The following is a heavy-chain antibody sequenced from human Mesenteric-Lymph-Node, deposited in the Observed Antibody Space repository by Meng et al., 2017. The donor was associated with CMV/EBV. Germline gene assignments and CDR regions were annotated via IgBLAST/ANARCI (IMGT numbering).Heavy chain of an antibody. D-gene: IGHD6-19*01. CDR2: TYYRSKWYN. CDR3: ARAGIAVAGYNWFDP. CDR1: GDSVSSNSAA. V-gene: IGHV6-1*01. Sequence: SETLSLTCAISGDSVSSNSAAWNWIRQSPSRGLEWLGRTYYRSKWYNDYAVSVKSRITINPDTSKNQFSLQLNSVTPEDTAVYYCARAGIAVAGYNWFDPWGQGTLVTRLL. J-gene: IGHJ5*02.